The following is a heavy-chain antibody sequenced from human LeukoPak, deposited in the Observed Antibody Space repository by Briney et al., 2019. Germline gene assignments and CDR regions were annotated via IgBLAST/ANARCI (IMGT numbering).Heavy chain of an antibody. CDR3: SAHYGPGPV. J-gene: IGHJ4*02. Sequence: PEASVKVSSKASGYTFIDHHILWVRQAPGQGLEWMGWIHPNGRDTQYAQKFQDRMTMTTDTSITTAYMELHSVTSDDTAVYYCSAHYGPGPVWGQGTLITASS. CDR2: IHPNGRDT. V-gene: IGHV1-2*02. D-gene: IGHD3-10*01. CDR1: GYTFIDHH.